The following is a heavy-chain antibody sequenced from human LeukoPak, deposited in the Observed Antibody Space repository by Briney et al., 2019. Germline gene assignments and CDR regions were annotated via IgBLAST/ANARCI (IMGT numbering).Heavy chain of an antibody. Sequence: ASVKVSCKAYGYTFTGYYMHWVRQAPGQGLEWMGRINPNSGGTNYAQKFQGRVTMTRDTSISTAYMELSRLRSDDTAVYYCARVVTAVYYYMDVWGKGTTVTVSS. CDR3: ARVVTAVYYYMDV. J-gene: IGHJ6*03. D-gene: IGHD2-21*02. CDR2: INPNSGGT. V-gene: IGHV1-2*06. CDR1: GYTFTGYY.